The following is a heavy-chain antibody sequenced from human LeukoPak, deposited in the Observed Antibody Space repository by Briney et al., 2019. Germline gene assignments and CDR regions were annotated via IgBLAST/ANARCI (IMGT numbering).Heavy chain of an antibody. CDR2: IYYSGST. V-gene: IGHV4-59*08. D-gene: IGHD5-12*01. CDR3: ARHAYGGYRDIDY. J-gene: IGHJ4*02. Sequence: SETLSLTCTVSGGSISNYYWSWIRQPPGKGLEWIGYIYYSGSTNYDPSLKSRVTISVDTSKNQFSLKLTSMTATDTAVYYCARHAYGGYRDIDYWGQGTLVTVSS. CDR1: GGSISNYY.